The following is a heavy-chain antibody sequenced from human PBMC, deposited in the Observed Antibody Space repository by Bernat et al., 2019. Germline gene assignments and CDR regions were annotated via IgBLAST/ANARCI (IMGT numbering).Heavy chain of an antibody. Sequence: EVQLVESGGGLVQPGGSLRLSCAASGFTVSTNYMSWVRQAPGKGLEWVSVIYSGGNTYYADSVKGRFTISRDNSKKTLYLQMNSLRAEVTAMYYCARYYGGNSGSAFDIWGQGTMVTVSS. J-gene: IGHJ3*02. CDR1: GFTVSTNY. CDR2: IYSGGNT. V-gene: IGHV3-66*01. D-gene: IGHD4-23*01. CDR3: ARYYGGNSGSAFDI.